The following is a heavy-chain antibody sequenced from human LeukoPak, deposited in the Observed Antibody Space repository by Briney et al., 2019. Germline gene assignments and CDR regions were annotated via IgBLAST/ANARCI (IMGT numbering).Heavy chain of an antibody. Sequence: ASVKVSCKASGYTFSGYYIHWIRQAPGQGLEWMGIINPSGGSTSYAQKFQGRVTMTRGTSTSTVYMELSSLRSEDTAVYYCARDISDSEIDYWGQGTLVTVSS. CDR2: INPSGGST. V-gene: IGHV1-46*01. CDR3: ARDISDSEIDY. D-gene: IGHD1-14*01. J-gene: IGHJ4*02. CDR1: GYTFSGYY.